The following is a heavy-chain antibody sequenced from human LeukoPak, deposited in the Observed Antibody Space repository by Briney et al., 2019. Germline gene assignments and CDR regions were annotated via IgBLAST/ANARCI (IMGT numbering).Heavy chain of an antibody. CDR3: ARGGNCTNGVCYTHYYMDV. CDR1: GYTFTGYY. Sequence: ASVKVSCKASGYTFTGYYMHWVRQAPGQGLEWMGWINPNSGGTNYAQKFQGRVTITRDTSISTAYMELSRLRSDDTAVYYCARGGNCTNGVCYTHYYMDVWGKGTTVTVSS. D-gene: IGHD2-8*01. J-gene: IGHJ6*03. CDR2: INPNSGGT. V-gene: IGHV1-2*02.